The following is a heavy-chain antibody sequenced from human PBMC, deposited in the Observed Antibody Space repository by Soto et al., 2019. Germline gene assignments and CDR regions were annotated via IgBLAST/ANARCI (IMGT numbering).Heavy chain of an antibody. Sequence: PGGSLRLSCAASGFTFNSYAMSWVRQAPGKGLEWVSAISGSGGSIYYADSVKGRFTISRDNSKNTLYLQMNSLRAEDTAVYYCAKTGKWPFSAAAGHGLRSAFDYWGQGTLVTVSS. V-gene: IGHV3-23*01. CDR2: ISGSGGSI. CDR1: GFTFNSYA. J-gene: IGHJ4*02. CDR3: AKTGKWPFSAAAGHGLRSAFDY. D-gene: IGHD6-13*01.